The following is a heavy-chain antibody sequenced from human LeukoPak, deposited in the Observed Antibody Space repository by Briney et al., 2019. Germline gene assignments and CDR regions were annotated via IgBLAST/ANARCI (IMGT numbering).Heavy chain of an antibody. V-gene: IGHV3-21*01. CDR2: ISSSSSYI. CDR1: GFTFSSYA. D-gene: IGHD3-10*01. J-gene: IGHJ3*02. CDR3: AKGIRGGAFDI. Sequence: PGGSLRLSCAASGFTFSSYAMSWVRQAPGKGLEWVSSISSSSSYIYYADSVKGRFTISRDNAKNSLYLQMNSLRAEDTAVYYCAKGIRGGAFDIWGQGTMVTVSS.